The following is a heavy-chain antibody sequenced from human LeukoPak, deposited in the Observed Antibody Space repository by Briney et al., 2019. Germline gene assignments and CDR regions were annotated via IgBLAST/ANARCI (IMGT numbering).Heavy chain of an antibody. CDR2: IKQDGSET. CDR1: GFTFNNYC. Sequence: PGGSLRLSCAASGFTFNNYCMSWVRQSPGKGLEWVANIKQDGSETYYVDSVKGRFTISRDNAKNSLYLQMNSLRTEDTAVYFCARGKSSGAPGGYRGQGTLVTVSS. D-gene: IGHD3-22*01. V-gene: IGHV3-7*03. CDR3: ARGKSSGAPGGY. J-gene: IGHJ4*02.